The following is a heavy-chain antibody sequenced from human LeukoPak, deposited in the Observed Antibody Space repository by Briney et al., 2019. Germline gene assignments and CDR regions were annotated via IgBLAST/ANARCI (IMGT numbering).Heavy chain of an antibody. Sequence: SVKVSCKASGGTFSSFAISWVRQAPGQGLEWMGGLIPIFGTATYAQKFQGRVAITADKSTSTTYMELSRMSCEDTAVIYFAVYGDYDKPFDYGGQGTLVTVSS. J-gene: IGHJ4*02. D-gene: IGHD4-17*01. CDR1: GGTFSSFA. CDR3: AVYGDYDKPFDY. CDR2: LIPIFGTA. V-gene: IGHV1-69*06.